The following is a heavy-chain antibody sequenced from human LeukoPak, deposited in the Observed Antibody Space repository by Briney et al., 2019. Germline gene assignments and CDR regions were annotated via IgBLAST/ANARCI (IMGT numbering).Heavy chain of an antibody. CDR1: GFTFSNAW. CDR3: TTDRLLWFGELFGY. J-gene: IGHJ4*02. CDR2: IKSKTDGGTT. V-gene: IGHV3-15*01. D-gene: IGHD3-10*01. Sequence: GGSLRLSCAASGFTFSNAWMSWVRQAPGKGLEWVGRIKSKTDGGTTDYAAPVKGSFTISRDDSKNTLYLQMNSLKTEDTAVYYCTTDRLLWFGELFGYWGQGTLVTVSS.